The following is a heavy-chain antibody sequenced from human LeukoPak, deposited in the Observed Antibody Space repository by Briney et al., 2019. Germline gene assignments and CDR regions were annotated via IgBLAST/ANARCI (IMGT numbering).Heavy chain of an antibody. CDR1: GFTFNSHG. Sequence: GGSLRLSCTASGFTFNSHGMHWVRQAPGNGLEWVALISYEGSNIKYADSVKGRFTISRDNSKNTLYLQMNSLRAEDTALYYCAKRGFCSGGSCYSFHFDYWGQGTLVTVSS. V-gene: IGHV3-30*18. CDR2: ISYEGSNI. CDR3: AKRGFCSGGSCYSFHFDY. J-gene: IGHJ4*02. D-gene: IGHD2-15*01.